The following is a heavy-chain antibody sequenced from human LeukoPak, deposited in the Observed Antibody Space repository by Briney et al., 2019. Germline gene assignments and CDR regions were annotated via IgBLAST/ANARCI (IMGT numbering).Heavy chain of an antibody. CDR2: IYYSGST. Sequence: SETLSLTCTVSGGPISSYYWSWIRQPPGKGLEWIGYIYYSGSTNYNPSLKSRVTISVDTSKNQFSLKLSSVTAADTAVYYCARDGSSGFDYWGQGTLVTVSS. CDR1: GGPISSYY. CDR3: ARDGSSGFDY. V-gene: IGHV4-59*01. J-gene: IGHJ4*02. D-gene: IGHD3-10*01.